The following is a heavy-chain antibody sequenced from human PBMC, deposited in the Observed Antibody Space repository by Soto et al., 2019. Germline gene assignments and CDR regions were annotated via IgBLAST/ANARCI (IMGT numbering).Heavy chain of an antibody. D-gene: IGHD3-22*01. V-gene: IGHV4-4*07. J-gene: IGHJ3*01. CDR3: ARERDDSYYYDSGETYYVGAFDV. CDR1: GDSISDYFY. CDR2: IYTDGTT. Sequence: QVQLQGSGPGQVKPSETLSLTYTVSGDSISDYFYWSWIRQPAGKGLEWIGRIYTDGTTKYNPSLKSRVTLSLDKSNNQVSLKLTAVTAADTAVYYCARERDDSYYYDSGETYYVGAFDVWGPGTLVSVSS.